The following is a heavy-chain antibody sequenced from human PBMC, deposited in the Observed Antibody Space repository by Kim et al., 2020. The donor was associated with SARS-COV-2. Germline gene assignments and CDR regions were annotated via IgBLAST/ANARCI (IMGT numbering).Heavy chain of an antibody. J-gene: IGHJ6*02. CDR1: GYTFTSYA. CDR2: INTNTGNP. D-gene: IGHD5-18*01. V-gene: IGHV7-4-1*02. Sequence: ASVKVSCKASGYTFTSYAMNWVRQAPGQGLEWMGWINTNTGNPTYAQGFTGRFVFSLDTSVSTAYLQISSLKAEDTAVYYCARDGDGATAMDNYGMDVWGQGTTVTVSS. CDR3: ARDGDGATAMDNYGMDV.